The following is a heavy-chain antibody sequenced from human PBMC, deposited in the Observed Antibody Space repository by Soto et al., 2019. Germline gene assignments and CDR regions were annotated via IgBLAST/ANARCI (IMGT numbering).Heavy chain of an antibody. J-gene: IGHJ4*02. D-gene: IGHD2-21*02. CDR2: IYHHGNT. Sequence: SEPLSLTCSVSGGSIRSSHTSTYWTWIRQPPGKGLEWIAYIYHHGNTAYNPSLKSRITISVDSSKNQFSLKMNSVTAADTAVYYCVRLNWNCGRDCYIDSRGPGSLVTVSS. CDR3: VRLNWNCGRDCYIDS. V-gene: IGHV4-61*01. CDR1: GGSIRSSHTSTY.